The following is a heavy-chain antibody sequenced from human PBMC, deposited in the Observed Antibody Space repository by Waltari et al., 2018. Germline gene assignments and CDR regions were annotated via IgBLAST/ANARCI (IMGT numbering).Heavy chain of an antibody. Sequence: QVQLVQSGAEVKKPGASVKVSCKAAGYTFPSDDINWVRQATGQGLEWMGLMNPNSGNTGYAQKFQGRVTITRNTSISTAYMELSSRRSEDTAVYYGTRGSPPSAAGDYWGQGTLVTVSS. CDR2: MNPNSGNT. V-gene: IGHV1-8*03. J-gene: IGHJ4*02. CDR1: GYTFPSDD. CDR3: TRGSPPSAAGDY.